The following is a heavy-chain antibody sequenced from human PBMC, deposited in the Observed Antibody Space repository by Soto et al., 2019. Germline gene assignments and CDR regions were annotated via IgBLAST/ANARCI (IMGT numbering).Heavy chain of an antibody. Sequence: EVQLLESGGSLVQPGGSLRLSCAASGFTFSTYAMNWVRQAPGKGLEWVSGISRSGDSTYYTDSVKGRFTISRDNSKNTLYLQMNSLRAEDTAIYYCERGRRQSSGPLYYFDYWGQGTLVTVSS. D-gene: IGHD3-22*01. CDR3: ERGRRQSSGPLYYFDY. CDR1: GFTFSTYA. CDR2: ISRSGDST. V-gene: IGHV3-23*01. J-gene: IGHJ4*02.